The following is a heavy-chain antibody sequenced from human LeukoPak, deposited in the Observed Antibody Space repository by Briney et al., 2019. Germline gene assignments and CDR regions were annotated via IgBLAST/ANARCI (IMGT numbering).Heavy chain of an antibody. CDR3: AKHWVDC. V-gene: IGHV3-53*01. J-gene: IGHJ4*02. CDR2: IYSSGST. Sequence: PGGSLRLSCAASGFTVSSNYMSWVRQAPGKGLEWVSVIYSSGSTYYADSVRGRFTISRDNSQNTLDLQMNSLRVEDTALYYCAKHWVDCWGQGTLVTVSS. CDR1: GFTVSSNY. D-gene: IGHD7-27*01.